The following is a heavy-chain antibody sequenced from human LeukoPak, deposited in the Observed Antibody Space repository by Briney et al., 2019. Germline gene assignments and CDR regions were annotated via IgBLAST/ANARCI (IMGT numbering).Heavy chain of an antibody. Sequence: GASVKVSCKASGYTFTSYGISWVRQAPGQGLEWMGWISAYNGNTNYAQKLQGRVTMTTDTSTSTAYMELRSLRSDDTAVYYCARDLPTSMVRGVIDYWGQGTLVTVSS. CDR1: GYTFTSYG. J-gene: IGHJ4*02. CDR3: ARDLPTSMVRGVIDY. CDR2: ISAYNGNT. V-gene: IGHV1-18*01. D-gene: IGHD3-10*01.